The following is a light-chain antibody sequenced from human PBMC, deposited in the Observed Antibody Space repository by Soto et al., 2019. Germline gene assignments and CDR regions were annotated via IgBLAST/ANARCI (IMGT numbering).Light chain of an antibody. J-gene: IGKJ5*01. V-gene: IGKV3-11*01. CDR2: DAS. CDR1: QRVRSY. Sequence: SMLTQSPGTLSLSPGERATLSCRASQRVRSYLAWYQQKPGQAPRLLIYDASNRAPGIPARFSGSGSGTDFTLTISSLEPDDFAVYYCQQRSSCPRITFGQGTRLEIK. CDR3: QQRSSCPRIT.